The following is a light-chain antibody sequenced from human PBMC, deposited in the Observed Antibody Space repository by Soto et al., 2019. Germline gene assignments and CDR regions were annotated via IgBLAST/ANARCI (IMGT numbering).Light chain of an antibody. J-gene: IGKJ5*01. CDR2: GAS. Sequence: ESVLTQSPGTLSLSPGERATLSCRASQRVSSSYLAWYQQKPGQAPRLLIYGASSRATGIPDRFSGSGYGTDFTLTISRLEPEDFAVYYCQQYGSSPSITFGQVTRLEIK. CDR1: QRVSSSY. V-gene: IGKV3-20*01. CDR3: QQYGSSPSIT.